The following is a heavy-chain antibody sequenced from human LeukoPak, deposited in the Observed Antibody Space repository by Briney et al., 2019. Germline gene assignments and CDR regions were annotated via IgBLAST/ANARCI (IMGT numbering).Heavy chain of an antibody. Sequence: AGGSLRLSCSASVFTCGEYGIMWDRQGPGKGLEWVSGIDWNGGNTVYADSVKGRFTVSRDNAKNSLYLQMNSLRSHDTALYYCARAGDYYDTHYFDYWGQGTLVSVSS. CDR3: ARAGDYYDTHYFDY. CDR2: IDWNGGNT. J-gene: IGHJ4*02. V-gene: IGHV3-20*04. D-gene: IGHD3-22*01. CDR1: VFTCGEYG.